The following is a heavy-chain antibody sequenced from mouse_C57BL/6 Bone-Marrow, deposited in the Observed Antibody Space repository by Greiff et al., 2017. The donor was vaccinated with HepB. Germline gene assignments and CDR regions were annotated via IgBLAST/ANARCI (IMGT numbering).Heavy chain of an antibody. CDR2: INPNNGGT. D-gene: IGHD1-1*01. CDR3: ARDYGRLTYWYFDV. CDR1: GYTFTDYY. Sequence: EVQLQQSGPELVKPGASVKISCKASGYTFTDYYMNWVKQSHGKSLEWIGDINPNNGGTSYNQKFKGKATLTVDKSSSTAYMELRSLTSEDSAVYYCARDYGRLTYWYFDVWGTGTTVTVSS. J-gene: IGHJ1*03. V-gene: IGHV1-26*01.